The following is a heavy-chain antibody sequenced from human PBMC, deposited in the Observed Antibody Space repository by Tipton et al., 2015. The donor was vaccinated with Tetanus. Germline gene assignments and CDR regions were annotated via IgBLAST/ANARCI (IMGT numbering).Heavy chain of an antibody. CDR3: AKGNYASGYHSFDY. CDR2: VSGNAYST. D-gene: IGHD3-22*01. Sequence: GSLRLSCAASGFTFSSYAMSWVRQAPGKGLEWVSAVSGNAYSTYNADSVKGRFTISRDNSKNTLYLQMNSLRAEDTAVYYCAKGNYASGYHSFDYWGQGTLVTVSS. J-gene: IGHJ4*02. CDR1: GFTFSSYA. V-gene: IGHV3-23*01.